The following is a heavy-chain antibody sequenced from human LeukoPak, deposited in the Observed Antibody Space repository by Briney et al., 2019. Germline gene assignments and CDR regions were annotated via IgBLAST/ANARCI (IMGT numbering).Heavy chain of an antibody. V-gene: IGHV4-39*01. Sequence: SETLSLTCTVSGGSISSSSYYWGWIRQPPGKGLEWIGSIYYSGSTYYNPSLKSRVTISVDTSKNQFSLKLSSVTAADTAVYYCARHVRLWFGESDYWGQGTLVTVSS. CDR1: GGSISSSSYY. CDR3: ARHVRLWFGESDY. D-gene: IGHD3-10*01. J-gene: IGHJ4*02. CDR2: IYYSGST.